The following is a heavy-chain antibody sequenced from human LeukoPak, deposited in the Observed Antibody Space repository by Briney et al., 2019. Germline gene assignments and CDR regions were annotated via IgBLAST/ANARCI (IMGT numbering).Heavy chain of an antibody. CDR3: ARDPTMVRGVIIYNWFDP. V-gene: IGHV1-69*05. J-gene: IGHJ5*02. Sequence: GASVKVSCKASGGTFSSYAISWVRQAPGQGLEWMGGIIPIFGTANYAQKLQGRVTMTTDTSTSAAYMELRSLRSDDTAVYYCARDPTMVRGVIIYNWFDPWGQGTLVTVSS. CDR2: IIPIFGTA. CDR1: GGTFSSYA. D-gene: IGHD3-10*01.